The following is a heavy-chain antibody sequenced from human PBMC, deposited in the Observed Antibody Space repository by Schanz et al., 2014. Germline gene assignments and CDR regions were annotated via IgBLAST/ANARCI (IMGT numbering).Heavy chain of an antibody. Sequence: EVQLLESGGGLVQPGGSLRLSCAASGFTFSAYAMTWVRQIPGKGLEWVSAISGSGGSTYYADSVKGRFTISRDNSKNTLYLQMNSLRAEDTAVYYCAKGPYYYYYMDVWGNGTTVTVSS. J-gene: IGHJ6*03. CDR1: GFTFSAYA. V-gene: IGHV3-23*01. CDR3: AKGPYYYYYMDV. CDR2: ISGSGGST.